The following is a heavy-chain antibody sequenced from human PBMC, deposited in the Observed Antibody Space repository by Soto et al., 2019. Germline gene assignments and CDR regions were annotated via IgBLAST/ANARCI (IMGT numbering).Heavy chain of an antibody. V-gene: IGHV1-3*01. CDR1: GYTFTSYT. CDR3: ERRTRTYCSTTDCSGLFDY. Sequence: ASVKVSCKASGYTFTSYTIHWVRQAPGQRLEWMGWINVGNGNTKYSQKFQGRVTITRDTSANTAFMELSSLRSEDTAVYFCERRTRTYCSTTDCSGLFDYWGQGTLVTVSS. J-gene: IGHJ4*02. D-gene: IGHD2-2*01. CDR2: INVGNGNT.